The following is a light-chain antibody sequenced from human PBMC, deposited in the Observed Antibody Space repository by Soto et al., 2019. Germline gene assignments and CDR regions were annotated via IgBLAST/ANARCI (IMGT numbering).Light chain of an antibody. Sequence: DIQMTQSPSTLSGSVGDRVIITCRASQTISSWLAWYQQKPGKAPKLLIYKASTLKSGVPSRFRGSGSGTEFTLTISSLQPDDFETYYCQPYNIYSEALAQGTNVDIK. J-gene: IGKJ1*01. CDR1: QTISSW. V-gene: IGKV1-5*03. CDR2: KAS. CDR3: QPYNIYSEA.